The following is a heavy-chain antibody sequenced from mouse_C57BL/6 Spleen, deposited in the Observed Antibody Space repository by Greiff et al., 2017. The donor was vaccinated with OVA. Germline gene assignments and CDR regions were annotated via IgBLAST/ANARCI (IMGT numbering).Heavy chain of an antibody. Sequence: QVQLQQPGTELVKPGASVKLSCTASGYTFTSYWMHWVKQRPGQGLEWIGDIIPSNGGTTSNEKFTSKATLTVDKSSSTAYMQLSSLASEDSAVYYGARNGALDYWGQGTTLTVSS. V-gene: IGHV1-53*01. J-gene: IGHJ2*01. CDR3: ARNGALDY. CDR1: GYTFTSYW. CDR2: IIPSNGGT.